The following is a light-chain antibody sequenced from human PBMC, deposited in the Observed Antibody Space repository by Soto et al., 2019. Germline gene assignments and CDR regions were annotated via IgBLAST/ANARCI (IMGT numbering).Light chain of an antibody. CDR2: AAS. CDR1: QSISSY. V-gene: IGKV1-39*01. CDR3: QQSLRTPQT. Sequence: DIQMTQSPSSLSASVGDRVTITCRASQSISSYLNWYQQKPGKAHKLLIYAASSLQCGVPSRFSGSGSGTDFTLTISSLEAEDVATYYCQQSLRTPQTFGQGTKLEIK. J-gene: IGKJ2*01.